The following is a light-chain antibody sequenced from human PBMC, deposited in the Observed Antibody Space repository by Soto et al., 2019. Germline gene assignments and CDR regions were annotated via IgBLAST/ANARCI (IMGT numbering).Light chain of an antibody. Sequence: EIVLTQSPGTLSLSPGERATLSCRASQSVNSNYLVWYQQKPGQAPRVLIYGASTRAAGITDRFSGSGSGTEFTLTIRRLEPEDFAVYYCQHYDNPPLVGPGTKVDIK. CDR3: QHYDNPPL. CDR1: QSVNSNY. V-gene: IGKV3-20*01. CDR2: GAS. J-gene: IGKJ3*01.